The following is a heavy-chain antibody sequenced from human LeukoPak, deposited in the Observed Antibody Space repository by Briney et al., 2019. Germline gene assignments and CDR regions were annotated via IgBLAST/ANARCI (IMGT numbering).Heavy chain of an antibody. V-gene: IGHV3-23*01. CDR2: ISGSGGST. Sequence: GGSLRLSCAASGFTFSSYAMSWVRPAPGKGLEWVSAISGSGGSTYYADSVKGRFTISRDNSKNTLYLQMNSLRAEDTAVYYCAKDSQSGYTLNYFDYWGQGTLVTVSS. CDR3: AKDSQSGYTLNYFDY. J-gene: IGHJ4*02. CDR1: GFTFSSYA. D-gene: IGHD3-22*01.